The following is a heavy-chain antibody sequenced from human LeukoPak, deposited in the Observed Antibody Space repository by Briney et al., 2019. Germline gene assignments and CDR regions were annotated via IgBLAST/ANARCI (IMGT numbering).Heavy chain of an antibody. CDR3: AKRYNSEYLAPVQN. D-gene: IGHD1-1*01. CDR1: GFTFSSYT. Sequence: GGSLRLSCAASGFTFSSYTMSWVRQAPGKGLEWVSAIGGSGGDTYYADSVKGRFTISRDNSKNTLYLQMNSLRAEDTAVYYCAKRYNSEYLAPVQNWGQGTLVTVSS. CDR2: IGGSGGDT. V-gene: IGHV3-23*01. J-gene: IGHJ4*02.